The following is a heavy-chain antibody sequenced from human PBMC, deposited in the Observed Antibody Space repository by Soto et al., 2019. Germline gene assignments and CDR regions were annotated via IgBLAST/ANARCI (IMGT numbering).Heavy chain of an antibody. CDR3: ASIGYSSSWQNFDY. J-gene: IGHJ4*02. Sequence: PSESLSLTCTVSGGSISSYYWSWIRQPPGKGLEWIGYIYYSGSTNYNPSLKSRVTISVDTSKNQFSLKLSSVTAADTAVYYCASIGYSSSWQNFDYWGQGTLVTVSS. CDR2: IYYSGST. CDR1: GGSISSYY. D-gene: IGHD6-13*01. V-gene: IGHV4-59*08.